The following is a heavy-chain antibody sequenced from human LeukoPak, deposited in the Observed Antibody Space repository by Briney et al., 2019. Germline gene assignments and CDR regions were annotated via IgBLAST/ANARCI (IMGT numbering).Heavy chain of an antibody. Sequence: GGSLRLSCAASGITFSGYAMTWVRQVPGRGLEWVSDISGRGENTYYADSVKGRFTISRDNSMNTLYLQMNSLRAEDTAVYYCAREGDYGDSGYFDYWGQGTLVTVSS. CDR3: AREGDYGDSGYFDY. CDR2: ISGRGENT. V-gene: IGHV3-23*01. D-gene: IGHD4-17*01. CDR1: GITFSGYA. J-gene: IGHJ4*02.